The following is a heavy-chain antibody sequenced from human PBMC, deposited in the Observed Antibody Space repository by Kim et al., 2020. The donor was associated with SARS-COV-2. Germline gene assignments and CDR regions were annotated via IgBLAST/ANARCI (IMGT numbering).Heavy chain of an antibody. V-gene: IGHV3-53*01. J-gene: IGHJ4*01. CDR1: GFSVNTNY. CDR2: IYAGGST. CDR3: ARGAPDDIAYFDS. D-gene: IGHD2-21*01. Sequence: GGSLRLSCAASGFSVNTNYISWVRQAPGKGLEWVSIIYAGGSTYYADSLQGRFTIPRDDSKNTVHLQLNSLRVDDTAVYYCARGAPDDIAYFDSWDRGSLVTVST.